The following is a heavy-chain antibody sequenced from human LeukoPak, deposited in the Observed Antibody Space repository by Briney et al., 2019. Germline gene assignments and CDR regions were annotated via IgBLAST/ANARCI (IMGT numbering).Heavy chain of an antibody. CDR1: GGSFSNYY. CDR2: INHSGST. J-gene: IGHJ4*02. Sequence: PSETLSLTRAVDGGSFSNYYWSWIRQPPGKGLEWIGEINHSGSTNYNPSLKSRVTISVGTSKNQFSLKLSSVTAADTAVYYCARGRDYGDTDWGQGTLVTVSS. V-gene: IGHV4-34*01. D-gene: IGHD4-17*01. CDR3: ARGRDYGDTD.